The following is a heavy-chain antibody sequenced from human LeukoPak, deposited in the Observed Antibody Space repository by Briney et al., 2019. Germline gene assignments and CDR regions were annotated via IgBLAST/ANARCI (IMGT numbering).Heavy chain of an antibody. D-gene: IGHD3-16*01. CDR2: IKSKTDGGTT. V-gene: IGHV3-15*01. CDR1: GFIFSNAW. J-gene: IGHJ4*02. Sequence: PGGSLRLSCAASGFIFSNAWMSWVRQAQGKGLEWVGRIKSKTDGGTTDYAAPVKGRFTISRDDSKNTLYLQMNSLKTEDTAVYYCTTDRPTWGTDYWGQGTLVTVSS. CDR3: TTDRPTWGTDY.